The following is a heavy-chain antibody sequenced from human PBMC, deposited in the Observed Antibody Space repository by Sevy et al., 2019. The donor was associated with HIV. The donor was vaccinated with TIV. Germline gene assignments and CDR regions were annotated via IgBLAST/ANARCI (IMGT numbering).Heavy chain of an antibody. D-gene: IGHD6-13*01. CDR3: AKDRRGSWLHYYYYYYGMDV. J-gene: IGHJ6*02. Sequence: GGSLRLSCAASGFTFSSDGMHWVLQAPGKGLEWVAVISYDGSNKYYADSGKGRFTISRDNSKNTLYLQMNSLRAEDTAVYYCAKDRRGSWLHYYYYYYGMDVWGQGTTVTVSS. V-gene: IGHV3-30*18. CDR1: GFTFSSDG. CDR2: ISYDGSNK.